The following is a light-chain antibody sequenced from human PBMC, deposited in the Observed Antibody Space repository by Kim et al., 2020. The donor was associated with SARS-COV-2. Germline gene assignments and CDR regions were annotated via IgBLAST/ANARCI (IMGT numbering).Light chain of an antibody. CDR1: QSISSH. J-gene: IGKJ3*01. CDR3: QQSYINPFT. V-gene: IGKV1-39*01. Sequence: DIQMTQSPSSLSASVGDRVTITCRTTQSISSHLNWYQQKPGRAPKLLISAASTLQGGVPSRFSGSGSETDFTLTISSLQPEDFATHFFQQSYINPFTVGPGTKVDSK. CDR2: AAS.